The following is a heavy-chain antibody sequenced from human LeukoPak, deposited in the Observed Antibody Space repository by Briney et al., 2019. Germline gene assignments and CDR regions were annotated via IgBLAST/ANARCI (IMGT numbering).Heavy chain of an antibody. Sequence: ASVKVSCKAPGYTFTGYYMHWVRQAPGQGLEWMGWINPNSGGTNYAQKFQGRVTMTRDTSISTAYMELSRLRSDDTAVYYCARGNDYGDYFDYWGQGTLVTVSS. CDR2: INPNSGGT. CDR1: GYTFTGYY. J-gene: IGHJ4*02. CDR3: ARGNDYGDYFDY. V-gene: IGHV1-2*02. D-gene: IGHD4-17*01.